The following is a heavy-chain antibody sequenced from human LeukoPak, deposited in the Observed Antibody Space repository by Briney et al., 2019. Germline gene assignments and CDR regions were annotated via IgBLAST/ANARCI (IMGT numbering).Heavy chain of an antibody. J-gene: IGHJ4*02. D-gene: IGHD2-15*01. V-gene: IGHV4-59*01. CDR3: ARDTRPRYCSGGSCYEGGFDY. CDR2: IYYSGST. Sequence: SETLSLTCTVSGGSISSYYWSWIRQPPGKGLEWIGYIYYSGSTNYNPSLKSRVTISVDTSKNQFSLKLSSVTAADTAVYYCARDTRPRYCSGGSCYEGGFDYWGRGTLVTVSS. CDR1: GGSISSYY.